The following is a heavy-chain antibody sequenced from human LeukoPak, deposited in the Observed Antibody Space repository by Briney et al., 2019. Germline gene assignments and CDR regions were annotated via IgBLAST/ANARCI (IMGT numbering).Heavy chain of an antibody. J-gene: IGHJ4*02. Sequence: GGSLRLSCAASGFTFSNYATNWVRQAPGKGLEWVSALSFSGLTTYYADSVRGRFTISRDNSKSTLYLQMNSLRAEDTALYYCARPTSGWYAGGFDYWGQGILVTVSS. V-gene: IGHV3-23*01. D-gene: IGHD6-19*01. CDR1: GFTFSNYA. CDR3: ARPTSGWYAGGFDY. CDR2: LSFSGLTT.